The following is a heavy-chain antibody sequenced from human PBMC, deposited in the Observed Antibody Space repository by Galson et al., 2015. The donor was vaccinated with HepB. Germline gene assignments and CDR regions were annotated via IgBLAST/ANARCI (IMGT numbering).Heavy chain of an antibody. CDR1: GYTFTSYA. Sequence: SVKVSCKASGYTFTSYAMHWVRQAPGQRLEWMGWINAGNGNTKYSQKFQGRVTITRDTSASTAYMELSSLRSEDTAVYYCASRHGGYNSAFDIWGQGTMVTVSS. CDR3: ASRHGGYNSAFDI. D-gene: IGHD1-20*01. V-gene: IGHV1-3*01. J-gene: IGHJ3*02. CDR2: INAGNGNT.